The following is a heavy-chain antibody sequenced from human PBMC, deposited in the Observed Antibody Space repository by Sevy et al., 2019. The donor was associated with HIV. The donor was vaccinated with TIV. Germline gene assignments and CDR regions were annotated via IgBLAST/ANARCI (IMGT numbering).Heavy chain of an antibody. CDR3: VRAIAADGSF. CDR1: GFTLNSYW. V-gene: IGHV3-7*01. CDR2: IKQDGSLK. D-gene: IGHD6-13*01. J-gene: IGHJ4*02. Sequence: VGSLRLSCVASGFTLNSYWMSWVRQAPGKGLEWVATIKQDGSLKYYVNSVKGRFTISRDNARNSLYLQMNSLRVEDTALYYCVRAIAADGSFWGQGTLVTVSS.